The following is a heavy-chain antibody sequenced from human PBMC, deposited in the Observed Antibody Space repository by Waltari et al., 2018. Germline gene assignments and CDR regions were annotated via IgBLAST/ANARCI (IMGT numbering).Heavy chain of an antibody. CDR3: ARDLSGFWSGYQVYFDY. J-gene: IGHJ4*02. Sequence: QVQLVQSGAEVKKPGSSVKVSCKASGGTFSSYAISWVRQAPGQGLEWMGGIIPIFGTANYAQKFQGRVTITADKSTSTAYMELSSLRSEDTAVYYCARDLSGFWSGYQVYFDYWGQGTLVIVSS. CDR2: IIPIFGTA. CDR1: GGTFSSYA. V-gene: IGHV1-69*14. D-gene: IGHD3-3*01.